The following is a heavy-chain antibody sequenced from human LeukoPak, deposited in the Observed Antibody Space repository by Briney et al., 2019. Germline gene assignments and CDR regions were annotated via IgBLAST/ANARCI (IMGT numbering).Heavy chain of an antibody. V-gene: IGHV4-34*01. CDR3: ARGHYSSSSRPVNY. D-gene: IGHD6-6*01. J-gene: IGHJ4*02. CDR2: INHSGST. CDR1: GGSFSGYY. Sequence: SETLSLTCAVYGGSFSGYYWSWIRQPPGKGLEWIGEINHSGSTNYNPCLKSRVTISVDTSKNQFSLKLSSVTAADTAVYYCARGHYSSSSRPVNYWGQGTLVTVSS.